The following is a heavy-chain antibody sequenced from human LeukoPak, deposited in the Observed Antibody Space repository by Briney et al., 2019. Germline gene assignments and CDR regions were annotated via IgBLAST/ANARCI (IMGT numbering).Heavy chain of an antibody. CDR1: EFSVGSNY. J-gene: IGHJ4*02. Sequence: GGSLRLSCAASEFSVGSNYMTWVRQAPGKGLEWVSLIYSGGSTYYADSVKGRFTISRDNSKNTLYLQMNSLRAEDTAVYYCAKDFGFASGSYRGGYFDYWGQGTLVTVSS. D-gene: IGHD1-26*01. V-gene: IGHV3-66*01. CDR2: IYSGGST. CDR3: AKDFGFASGSYRGGYFDY.